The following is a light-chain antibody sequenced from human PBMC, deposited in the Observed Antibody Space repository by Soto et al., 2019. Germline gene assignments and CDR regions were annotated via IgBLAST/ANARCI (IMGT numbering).Light chain of an antibody. V-gene: IGKV1-16*01. CDR1: QGIKNY. CDR2: AAS. CDR3: QQYGSSAPIT. J-gene: IGKJ5*01. Sequence: DVEMTQSPSSLSASVGDRVNITCRPSQGIKNYVTWCQHKQGTAPKSMXYAASSLQSGVPSRFSGSGSGTDLTLTLASLQPEDFALYYCQQYGSSAPITFGQGTRLEIK.